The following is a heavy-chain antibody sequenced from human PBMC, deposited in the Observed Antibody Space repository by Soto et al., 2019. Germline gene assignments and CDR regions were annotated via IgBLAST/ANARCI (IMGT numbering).Heavy chain of an antibody. D-gene: IGHD3-16*01. J-gene: IGHJ5*02. V-gene: IGHV4-39*01. CDR2: IYYSGST. Sequence: QLQLQESGPGLVKPSETLSLICTVSGGSISSSRYYWGWIRQPPGKGLEWIGSIYYSGSTYYNPSLKSRVTSSVDTSQNQFFLKLSSLPAADTAVYYWARHVTDYIWGPLAVWFGPWGQGTLVTVSS. CDR3: ARHVTDYIWGPLAVWFGP. CDR1: GGSISSSRYY.